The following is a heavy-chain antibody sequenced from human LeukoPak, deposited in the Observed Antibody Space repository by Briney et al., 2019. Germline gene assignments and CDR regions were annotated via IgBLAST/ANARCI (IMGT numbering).Heavy chain of an antibody. V-gene: IGHV1-2*02. CDR3: ARVVEGGSSGYYASGEGDY. Sequence: ASVKVSCKASGYTFTGYYMHWVRQAPGQGLEWMGWINPNSGGTNYAQKFQGRVTMTRDTSISTAYMELSRLRSDDTAVYYCARVVEGGSSGYYASGEGDYWGQGTLVTVSS. CDR2: INPNSGGT. CDR1: GYTFTGYY. D-gene: IGHD3-22*01. J-gene: IGHJ4*02.